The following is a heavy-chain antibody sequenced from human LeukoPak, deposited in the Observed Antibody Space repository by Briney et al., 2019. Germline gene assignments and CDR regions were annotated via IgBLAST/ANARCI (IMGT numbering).Heavy chain of an antibody. D-gene: IGHD6-19*01. J-gene: IGHJ4*02. V-gene: IGHV3-21*04. Sequence: GGSLRLSCAASGFTFSRYWMHWVRQAPGKGLEWVSSISSSSSYIYYADSVKGRFTISRDNSKNTLYLQMNSLRAEDTAVYYCAKGDSSGWYGGYYFDYWGQGTLVTVSS. CDR3: AKGDSSGWYGGYYFDY. CDR2: ISSSSSYI. CDR1: GFTFSRYW.